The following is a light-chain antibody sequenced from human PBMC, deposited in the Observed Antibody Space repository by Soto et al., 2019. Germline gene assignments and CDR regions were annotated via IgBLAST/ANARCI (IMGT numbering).Light chain of an antibody. CDR3: QQYNNWPYT. CDR1: QSVRNN. CDR2: YAS. Sequence: EIMMTQSPATLSVSPGERATLSCRASQSVRNNLAWYQQKPGQAPRLLIYYASTRATGIPARFSGSGSGTEFTLTISSLQSEDFAVYYCQQYNNWPYTFGQGTKLEIK. V-gene: IGKV3-15*01. J-gene: IGKJ2*01.